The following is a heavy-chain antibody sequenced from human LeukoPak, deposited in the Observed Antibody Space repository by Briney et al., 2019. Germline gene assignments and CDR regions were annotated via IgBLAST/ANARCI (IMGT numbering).Heavy chain of an antibody. CDR1: GFTFSSNW. CDR2: IKQDGSEK. D-gene: IGHD3-22*01. Sequence: GGSRRLSCAASGFTFSSNWMTWVRQAPGKGLEWVANIKQDGSEKQYVDSVKGRFTISRDNAKNSLYLQMNSLRVEDTAVYYCARDPYNTGGYAAFDIWGQGTMVTVSS. V-gene: IGHV3-7*01. J-gene: IGHJ3*02. CDR3: ARDPYNTGGYAAFDI.